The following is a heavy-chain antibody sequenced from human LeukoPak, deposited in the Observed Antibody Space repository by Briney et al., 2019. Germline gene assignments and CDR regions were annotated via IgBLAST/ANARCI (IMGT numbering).Heavy chain of an antibody. Sequence: PGGSLRLSCAASGFTFSYYSMNWVRPAPGKGLEWVSSISSSSSYTSYADSVKGRFIISRDNAKNSVYLQMNSLKTEDTAVYYCTTAVAGKGGYYYYYYYMDVWGKGTTVTISS. V-gene: IGHV3-21*03. D-gene: IGHD6-19*01. CDR2: ISSSSSYT. CDR1: GFTFSYYS. J-gene: IGHJ6*03. CDR3: TTAVAGKGGYYYYYYYMDV.